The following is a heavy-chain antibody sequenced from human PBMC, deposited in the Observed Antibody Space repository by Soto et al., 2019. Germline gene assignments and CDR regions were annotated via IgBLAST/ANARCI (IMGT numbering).Heavy chain of an antibody. CDR3: ARDRELDYDLWSGYPNY. D-gene: IGHD3-3*01. V-gene: IGHV3-33*01. J-gene: IGHJ4*02. Sequence: QVQLVESGGGVVQPGRSLRLSCAASGFTFSSYGMHWVRQAPGKGLEWVAVIRYDGSNKYYADSVKGRFTISRDNSKNTVYLQMNSLRAEDTAVYYCARDRELDYDLWSGYPNYWGQGTLVTGSS. CDR1: GFTFSSYG. CDR2: IRYDGSNK.